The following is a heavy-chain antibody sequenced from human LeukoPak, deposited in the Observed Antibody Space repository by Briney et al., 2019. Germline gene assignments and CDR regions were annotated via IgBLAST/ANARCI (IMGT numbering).Heavy chain of an antibody. D-gene: IGHD1-14*01. Sequence: PGGSLRLSCAAPGFTFSSYGMHWVRQAPGKGLEWVAVIWYDGSNKYYADSVKGRFTISRDNSKNTLYVQMNSLRAEDTAVYYCARDSSLAGKYYFDYWGQGTLVTVSS. CDR1: GFTFSSYG. CDR3: ARDSSLAGKYYFDY. CDR2: IWYDGSNK. J-gene: IGHJ4*02. V-gene: IGHV3-33*01.